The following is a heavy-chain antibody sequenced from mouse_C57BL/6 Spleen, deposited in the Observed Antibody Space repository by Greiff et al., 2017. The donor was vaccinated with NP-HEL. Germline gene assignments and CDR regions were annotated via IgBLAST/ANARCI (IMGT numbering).Heavy chain of an antibody. CDR2: IYPGDGDT. CDR1: GYAFSSYW. Sequence: QVQLQQSGAELVKPGASVKISCKASGYAFSSYWMNWVKQRPGKGLEWIGQIYPGDGDTNYNGKFKGKATLTADKSSSTAYMQLSSLTSEDSAVYFCARWSITTVVADYWGQGTTLTVSS. D-gene: IGHD1-1*01. CDR3: ARWSITTVVADY. V-gene: IGHV1-80*01. J-gene: IGHJ2*01.